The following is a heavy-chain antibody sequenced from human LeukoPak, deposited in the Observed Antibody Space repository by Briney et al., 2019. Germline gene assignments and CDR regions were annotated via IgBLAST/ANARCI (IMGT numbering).Heavy chain of an antibody. D-gene: IGHD3-10*01. V-gene: IGHV1-2*02. Sequence: ASVKVSCKASGYTFTGYYIHWLRQAPGQGLEWMGFINPNSGGTNYAQKLQSRVTMTRDTSISTAYMELSSLTSDDTAVYYCARDLEGYHYGSGNYPQWGQGTLITVSS. CDR2: INPNSGGT. CDR1: GYTFTGYY. CDR3: ARDLEGYHYGSGNYPQ. J-gene: IGHJ4*02.